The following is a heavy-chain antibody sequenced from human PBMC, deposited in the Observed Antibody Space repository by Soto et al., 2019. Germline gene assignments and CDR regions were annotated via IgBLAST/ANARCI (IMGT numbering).Heavy chain of an antibody. Sequence: DVQLVESGEGLVQPGRSLRLSCAASGFTFDDYAMHWVRQAPGKGLGWVSGISWNSGSIGYADSLKGRFTISRDNAKNSLYLHMNSLRAEDTDLYYCAKDWSHSGGSLHAFDIWGQGTMVTVSS. D-gene: IGHD2-15*01. V-gene: IGHV3-9*01. J-gene: IGHJ3*02. CDR3: AKDWSHSGGSLHAFDI. CDR1: GFTFDDYA. CDR2: ISWNSGSI.